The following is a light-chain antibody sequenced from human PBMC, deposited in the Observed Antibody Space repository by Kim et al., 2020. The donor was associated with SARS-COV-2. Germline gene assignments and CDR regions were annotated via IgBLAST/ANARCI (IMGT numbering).Light chain of an antibody. CDR2: WAT. V-gene: IGKV4-1*01. J-gene: IGKJ2*01. CDR1: QRFLYNSNNWDY. CDR3: QQYYNIPPYT. Sequence: ATINFKSRQRFLYNSNNWDYFALFQQKPGQHPKLLIFWATTRESGVPDRFSCNGFWTDFTLPISSLPAGDSAVFYRQQYYNIPPYTWGQET.